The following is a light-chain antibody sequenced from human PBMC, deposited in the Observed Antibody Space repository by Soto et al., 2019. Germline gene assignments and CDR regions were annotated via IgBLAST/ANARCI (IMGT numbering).Light chain of an antibody. CDR1: QSISSW. CDR3: QHYNSYST. Sequence: DIQMTQSPSTLSASVGDSVTITCRASQSISSWLAWYQQKPGKAPKLLIYKASSLKSGVPSRFSGSGSGTEFTLTISSLQPDDFATDDCQHYNSYSTFGHGTKVDIK. V-gene: IGKV1-5*03. J-gene: IGKJ1*01. CDR2: KAS.